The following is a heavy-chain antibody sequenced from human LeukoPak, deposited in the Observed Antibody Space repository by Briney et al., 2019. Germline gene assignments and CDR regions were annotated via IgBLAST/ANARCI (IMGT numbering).Heavy chain of an antibody. V-gene: IGHV4-59*01. D-gene: IGHD2-21*02. CDR3: ARDGVYCGGDWYDAFDI. CDR2: IYYSGST. Sequence: SETLSLTCTVSGGSISSYYWSWIRQPPGKGLEWIGYIYYSGSTNYNPSPKSRVTISVDTSKNQFSLKLSSVTAADTAVYYCARDGVYCGGDWYDAFDIWGQGTMVTVSS. CDR1: GGSISSYY. J-gene: IGHJ3*02.